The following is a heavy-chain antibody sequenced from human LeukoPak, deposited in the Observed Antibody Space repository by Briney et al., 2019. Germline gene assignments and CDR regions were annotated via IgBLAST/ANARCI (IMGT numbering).Heavy chain of an antibody. V-gene: IGHV4-61*05. Sequence: SETLSLTCTVSGGSITSSSYYWSWIRQPPGKGLEWIGYIYDSGSTNYNPSLKSRVTISVDTSKNQFSLKLRSVSAADTAVYYCARTSSTIFGVGYFDYWGQGTLVTVSS. CDR3: ARTSSTIFGVGYFDY. CDR1: GGSITSSSYY. J-gene: IGHJ4*02. CDR2: IYDSGST. D-gene: IGHD3-3*01.